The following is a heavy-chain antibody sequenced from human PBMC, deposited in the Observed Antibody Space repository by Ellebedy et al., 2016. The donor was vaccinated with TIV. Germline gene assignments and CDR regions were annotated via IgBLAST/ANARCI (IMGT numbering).Heavy chain of an antibody. CDR1: GFIFGSYS. CDR2: ISAGGDGDSR. CDR3: AKGASGWRTDAFDI. V-gene: IGHV3-23*01. D-gene: IGHD6-19*01. J-gene: IGHJ3*02. Sequence: GESLKISXAASGFIFGSYSMRWVRQAPGKGLEWVSSISAGGDGDSRYYADSVKGRFTISRDNSKNTLYLQMDSLRAADAALYYCAKGASGWRTDAFDIWGQGTMVTVSS.